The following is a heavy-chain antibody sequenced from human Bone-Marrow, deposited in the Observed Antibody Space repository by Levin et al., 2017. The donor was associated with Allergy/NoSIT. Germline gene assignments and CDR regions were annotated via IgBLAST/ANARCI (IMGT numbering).Heavy chain of an antibody. CDR2: ISSSSSYI. CDR3: ARAVWFGELFNPFDY. D-gene: IGHD3-10*01. CDR1: GFTFSSYS. V-gene: IGHV3-21*01. Sequence: GGSLRLSCAASGFTFSSYSMNWVRQAPGKGLEWVSSISSSSSYIYYADSVKGRFTISRDNAKNSLYLQMNSLRAEDTAVYYCARAVWFGELFNPFDYWGQGTLVTVSS. J-gene: IGHJ4*02.